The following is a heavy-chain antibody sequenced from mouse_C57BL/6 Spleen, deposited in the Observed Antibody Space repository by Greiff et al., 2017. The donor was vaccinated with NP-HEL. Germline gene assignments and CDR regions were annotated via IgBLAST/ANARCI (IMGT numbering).Heavy chain of an antibody. CDR2: INPNNGGT. J-gene: IGHJ2*01. V-gene: IGHV1-22*01. D-gene: IGHD1-1*01. Sequence: EVQLQQSGPELVKPGASVKMSCKASGYTFTDYNMHWVKQSHGKSLEWIGYINPNNGGTSYNQKFKGKATLTVNKSSSTAYMELRSLTSEDSAVYYCAREDYYGSSYGYYFDYWGQGTTLTVSS. CDR1: GYTFTDYN. CDR3: AREDYYGSSYGYYFDY.